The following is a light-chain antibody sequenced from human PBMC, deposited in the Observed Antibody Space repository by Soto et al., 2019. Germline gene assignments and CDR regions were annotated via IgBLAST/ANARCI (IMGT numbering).Light chain of an antibody. CDR2: DVS. CDR3: CSYAGSYTLM. J-gene: IGLJ3*02. Sequence: SVLTQPRSVTGSPGQSVTISCTGTSSDVGGYNYVSWYRQHPGKAPKLMIYDVSKRPSGVPDRFSGSKSGNTASLTISGLQAEDEADYYCCSYAGSYTLMFGGGTKSPS. CDR1: SSDVGGYNY. V-gene: IGLV2-11*01.